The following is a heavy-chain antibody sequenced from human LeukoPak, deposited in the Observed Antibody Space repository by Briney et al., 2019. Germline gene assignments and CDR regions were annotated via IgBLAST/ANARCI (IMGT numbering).Heavy chain of an antibody. D-gene: IGHD5-12*01. CDR1: GGSISSGGYS. J-gene: IGHJ5*02. CDR2: IYHSGST. V-gene: IGHV4-30-2*01. CDR3: ARARHSGYDPDWFDP. Sequence: PSQTLSLTCAVSGGSISSGGYSWSWIRQPPGKGLEWIGYIYHSGSTYYNPSLKSRVTISVDRSKNQFSLKLSSVTAADTAVYYCARARHSGYDPDWFDPWCQGTLVTVSS.